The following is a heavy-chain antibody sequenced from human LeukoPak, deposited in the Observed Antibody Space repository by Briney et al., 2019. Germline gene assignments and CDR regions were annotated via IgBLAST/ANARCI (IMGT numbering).Heavy chain of an antibody. CDR2: ISGSGTGT. CDR3: AKGGYSSGWRNYFDY. CDR1: GFTFSSYA. Sequence: GGSLRLSCAASGFTFSSYAMSWVRQAPGKGLEWVSTISGSGTGTYYADSVKGRFTISRDNSKYTLYLQMNNLRADDTAVYYCAKGGYSSGWRNYFDYWGQGTLVTVSS. V-gene: IGHV3-23*01. D-gene: IGHD6-19*01. J-gene: IGHJ4*02.